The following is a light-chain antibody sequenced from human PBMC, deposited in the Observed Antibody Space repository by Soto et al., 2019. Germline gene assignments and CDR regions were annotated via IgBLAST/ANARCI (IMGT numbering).Light chain of an antibody. V-gene: IGKV1-39*01. CDR1: RSVGSR. CDR2: DAT. J-gene: IGKJ2*01. CDR3: QHSFGTPPYT. Sequence: DIQVTQSPSSLTASIGERVTITCRASRSVGSRLNWYQQKPGKAPALLIYDATDLQTGVPSRFRGRGSGTDFTLNITSLQPEDVATYYCQHSFGTPPYTFGQGTRL.